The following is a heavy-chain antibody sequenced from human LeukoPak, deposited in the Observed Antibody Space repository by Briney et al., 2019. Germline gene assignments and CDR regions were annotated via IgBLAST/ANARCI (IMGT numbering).Heavy chain of an antibody. CDR1: GESFSGNF. CDR2: IDNNGIT. Sequence: SETLSLTCAVSGESFSGNFWTWIRQSPGKGLEWIGEIDNNGITNYNPSLKSRVTMSVDTTRKRFSLRLTSESAADTAVFYCARSGGYYYDVLWGQGTLVTVSS. D-gene: IGHD3-22*01. J-gene: IGHJ4*02. CDR3: ARSGGYYYDVL. V-gene: IGHV4-34*01.